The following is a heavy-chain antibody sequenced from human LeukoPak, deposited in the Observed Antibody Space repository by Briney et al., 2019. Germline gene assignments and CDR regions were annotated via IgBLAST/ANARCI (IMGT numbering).Heavy chain of an antibody. CDR1: GFIASNKY. J-gene: IGHJ4*02. CDR2: IRSDGTT. V-gene: IGHV3-66*04. D-gene: IGHD4-17*01. Sequence: PGGSRRLSCAASGFIASNKYMSWVRQAPGKGLEWVSTIRSDGTTDYADSVKGRFTISRDDSKNTVYLQMDSLRVEDTAVYSCARRRGGYGEGELDYWGQGTLVTVSS. CDR3: ARRRGGYGEGELDY.